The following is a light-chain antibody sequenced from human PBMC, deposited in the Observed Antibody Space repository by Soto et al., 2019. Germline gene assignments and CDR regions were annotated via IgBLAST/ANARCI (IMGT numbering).Light chain of an antibody. CDR2: DVT. J-gene: IGLJ2*01. CDR3: SSHTSVNPFVHVL. V-gene: IGLV2-14*03. CDR1: SSDVGGYNY. Sequence: QSALTQPASVSGSPGQSITISCTGTSSDVGGYNYVSWYQQHPGIAPKLIIYDVTNRPSGVSNRFSGSKPGNTALLTISGLQGEDEADYYCSSHTSVNPFVHVLFGGGTKLTVL.